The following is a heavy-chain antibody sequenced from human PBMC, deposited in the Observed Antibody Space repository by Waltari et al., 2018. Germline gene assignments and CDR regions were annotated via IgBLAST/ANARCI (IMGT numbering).Heavy chain of an antibody. CDR1: GGTFSSYA. CDR2: FIPIFGTA. CDR3: ARDLGVYYDSSGYPDAFDI. J-gene: IGHJ3*02. Sequence: QVQLVQSGAEVKKPGSSVKVSCKASGGTFSSYAISWVRQAPGQGLEWMGGFIPIFGTANYAQKFQGRVTITADESTSTAYMELSSLRSEDTAVYYCARDLGVYYDSSGYPDAFDIWGQGTMVTVSS. D-gene: IGHD3-22*01. V-gene: IGHV1-69*01.